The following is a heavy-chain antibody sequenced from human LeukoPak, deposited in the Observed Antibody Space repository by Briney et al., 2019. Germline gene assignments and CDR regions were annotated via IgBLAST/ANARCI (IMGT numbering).Heavy chain of an antibody. J-gene: IGHJ4*02. D-gene: IGHD6-25*01. Sequence: SETLSLTCTVSGDSISRSTYYWAWIRQPPGKGLEWIGSVYYGRSPYYNPSLESRATIPVDTSKNHFSLKMSSVTAADTAVYYCVRSSGTGTFSYWGQGTLVTVSS. CDR2: VYYGRSP. CDR1: GDSISRSTYY. CDR3: VRSSGTGTFSY. V-gene: IGHV4-39*02.